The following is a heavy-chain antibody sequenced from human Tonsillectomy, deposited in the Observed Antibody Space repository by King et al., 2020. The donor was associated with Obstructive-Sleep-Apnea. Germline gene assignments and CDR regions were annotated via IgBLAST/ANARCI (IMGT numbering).Heavy chain of an antibody. V-gene: IGHV3-23*04. Sequence: VQLVESGGGMVQPGGSLRLSCAASGFTFSGYAISWVRQAPGKGLEWVSAINTRGTTFYAGSVRGRFTISRDNSKYTVDLQVNSLRAEDTALYYCAKEGGGSGVYWVDSWGQGTLVTVSS. CDR2: INTRGTT. D-gene: IGHD3-10*01. J-gene: IGHJ4*02. CDR1: GFTFSGYA. CDR3: AKEGGGSGVYWVDS.